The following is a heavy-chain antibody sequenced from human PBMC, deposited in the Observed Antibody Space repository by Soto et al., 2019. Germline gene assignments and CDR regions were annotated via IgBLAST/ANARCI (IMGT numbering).Heavy chain of an antibody. D-gene: IGHD3-3*01. CDR1: GGSISSGGYY. J-gene: IGHJ6*02. CDR2: IYYSGST. CDR3: ARVSGDDFWSGYYYGMDV. Sequence: SETLSLTCTVSGGSISSGGYYWSWIRQDPGKGLEWIGYIYYSGSTYYNPSLKSRVTISVDTSKNQFSLKLSSVTAADTAVYYCARVSGDDFWSGYYYGMDVWGQGTTVTVSS. V-gene: IGHV4-31*03.